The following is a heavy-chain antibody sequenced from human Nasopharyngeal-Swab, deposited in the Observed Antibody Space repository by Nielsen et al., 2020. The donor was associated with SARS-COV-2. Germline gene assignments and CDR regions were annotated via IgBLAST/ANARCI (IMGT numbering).Heavy chain of an antibody. D-gene: IGHD2-15*01. CDR1: GFSVTNNY. V-gene: IGHV3-66*01. Sequence: GGSLRLSCAASGFSVTNNYMSWVRQAPGKGLEWVSVIFGGGSIYYADSVKGRFTISRDNSKNTIYHQMNSLRAEDTAVYYCARDKLPGGYYYYYGMDVWGQGTTVTVSS. J-gene: IGHJ6*02. CDR2: IFGGGSI. CDR3: ARDKLPGGYYYYYGMDV.